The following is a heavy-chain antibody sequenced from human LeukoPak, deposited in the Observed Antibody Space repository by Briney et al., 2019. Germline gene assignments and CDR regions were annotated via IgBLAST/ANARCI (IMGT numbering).Heavy chain of an antibody. CDR3: AREMYNWNYHLPFDP. J-gene: IGHJ5*02. Sequence: ASVKVSCKASGYTFTSYAMNWVRQAPGQGLEWMGWINTNTGNPTYAQGFTGRFAFSLDTSVSTAYLQISSLKAEDTAVYYCAREMYNWNYHLPFDPWGQGTLVTVSS. CDR1: GYTFTSYA. CDR2: INTNTGNP. V-gene: IGHV7-4-1*02. D-gene: IGHD1-7*01.